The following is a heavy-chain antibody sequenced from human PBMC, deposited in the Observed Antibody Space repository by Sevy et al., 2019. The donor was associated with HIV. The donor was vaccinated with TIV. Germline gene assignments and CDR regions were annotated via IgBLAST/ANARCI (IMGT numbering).Heavy chain of an antibody. V-gene: IGHV3-48*04. CDR1: GFTFSSYS. CDR3: ARNNCSITNCYMGDVFDI. Sequence: GGSLRLSCAASGFTFSSYSMNWVRQAPGKGLEWVSYISSSSSTIYYADSMKGRFTVSRDNARNSLYLQMNSLRAEDTAVYYCARNNCSITNCYMGDVFDIWGQGTMVTVSS. J-gene: IGHJ3*02. CDR2: ISSSSSTI. D-gene: IGHD2-2*02.